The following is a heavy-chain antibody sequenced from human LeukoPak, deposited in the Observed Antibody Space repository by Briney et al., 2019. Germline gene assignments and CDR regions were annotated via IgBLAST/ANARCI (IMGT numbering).Heavy chain of an antibody. CDR3: ARDPNEMTTVTTYYFDY. CDR1: GDTFTGYY. J-gene: IGHJ4*02. Sequence: GASVKVSCKASGDTFTGYYMHWVRQAPGQGLEWMGWINPNSGGTNYAQKFQGRVTMTRDTSISTAYMELSRLRSDDTAVYYCARDPNEMTTVTTYYFDYWGQGTLVTVSS. V-gene: IGHV1-2*02. D-gene: IGHD4-17*01. CDR2: INPNSGGT.